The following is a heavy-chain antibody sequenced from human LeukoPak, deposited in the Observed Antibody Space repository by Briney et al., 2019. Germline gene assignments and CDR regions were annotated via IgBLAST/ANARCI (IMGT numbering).Heavy chain of an antibody. D-gene: IGHD5-24*01. Sequence: SVKVSCKASGGTFSSYTISWVRQAPGQGLEWMGRIIPILGIANYAQKFQGRVTITADKSTGTAYMELSSLRSEDTAVYYCARAGEMATPPRAFDIWGQGTMVTVSS. CDR1: GGTFSSYT. CDR3: ARAGEMATPPRAFDI. J-gene: IGHJ3*02. CDR2: IIPILGIA. V-gene: IGHV1-69*02.